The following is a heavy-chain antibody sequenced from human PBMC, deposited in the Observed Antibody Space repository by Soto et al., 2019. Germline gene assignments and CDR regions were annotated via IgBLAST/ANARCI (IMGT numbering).Heavy chain of an antibody. Sequence: QITLKESGPPLVRPAQTLTLTCAFSGFSLTTTHMGVAWIRQPPEKALEWLALIYWDDDKRYSPSLQNRLAISKDTSRNRVVLTITNMNPEDTGTYFCAHAGDYDLLSFDHWGPGTLVTVSS. CDR2: IYWDDDK. D-gene: IGHD4-17*01. CDR3: AHAGDYDLLSFDH. CDR1: GFSLTTTHMG. J-gene: IGHJ4*02. V-gene: IGHV2-5*02.